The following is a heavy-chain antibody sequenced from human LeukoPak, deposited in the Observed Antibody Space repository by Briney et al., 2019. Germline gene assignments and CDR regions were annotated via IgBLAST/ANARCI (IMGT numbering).Heavy chain of an antibody. D-gene: IGHD3-22*01. CDR2: IYYSGST. J-gene: IGHJ4*02. Sequence: PSETLSLTCTVSGGSISSSSYYWGWIRQPPGKGLEWIGSIYYSGSTYYNPSLKSRVTISVDTSKNQFSLKLSSVTAADTAVYYCARQGTHTYYYDSSGYPRGFWDYWGQGTLVTVSS. CDR1: GGSISSSSYY. CDR3: ARQGTHTYYYDSSGYPRGFWDY. V-gene: IGHV4-39*01.